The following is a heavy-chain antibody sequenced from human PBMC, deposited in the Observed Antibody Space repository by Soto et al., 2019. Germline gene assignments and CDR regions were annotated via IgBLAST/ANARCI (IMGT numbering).Heavy chain of an antibody. Sequence: SETLSLTCGVYGGSFSGYYWSWIRQPPGKGLEWIGEIDHSGSTNYNPSLKSRVSISVDTSKRQFSLKLSSVTAADTAVYYCARRYGKNAFDIWGQGTMVTVSS. D-gene: IGHD5-18*01. V-gene: IGHV4-34*01. CDR1: GGSFSGYY. CDR2: IDHSGST. J-gene: IGHJ3*02. CDR3: ARRYGKNAFDI.